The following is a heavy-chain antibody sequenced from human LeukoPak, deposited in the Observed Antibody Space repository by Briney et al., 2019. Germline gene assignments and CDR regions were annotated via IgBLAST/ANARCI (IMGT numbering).Heavy chain of an antibody. Sequence: GGPLRLSCAASGFTFSSYGMHWVRQAPGKGLEWVAFIRYDGSNKYYADSVKGRFTISRDNSKNTLYLQMNSLRAEDTAVYYCAKDASLLGDYFDYWGQGTLVTVSS. J-gene: IGHJ4*02. CDR3: AKDASLLGDYFDY. CDR1: GFTFSSYG. D-gene: IGHD3-16*01. CDR2: IRYDGSNK. V-gene: IGHV3-30*02.